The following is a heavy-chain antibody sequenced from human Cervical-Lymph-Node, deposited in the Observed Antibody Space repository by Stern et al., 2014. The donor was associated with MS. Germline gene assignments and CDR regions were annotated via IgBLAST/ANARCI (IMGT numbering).Heavy chain of an antibody. CDR3: VSAGISMVPY. Sequence: EVQLVESGGGLVKPGGSLRLSCVASGFIFSRYSMSWVRQAPGKGLEWVSFISSGSTYIHYADPVKGRFTISRDNAKNSLVLQMHSLRAEDTAVYYCVSAGISMVPYWGPGTLVSVSS. CDR1: GFIFSRYS. J-gene: IGHJ4*02. V-gene: IGHV3-21*01. CDR2: ISSGSTYI. D-gene: IGHD3-10*01.